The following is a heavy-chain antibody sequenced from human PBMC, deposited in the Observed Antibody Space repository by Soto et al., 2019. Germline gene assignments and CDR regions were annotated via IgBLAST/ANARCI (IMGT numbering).Heavy chain of an antibody. V-gene: IGHV4-61*01. CDR3: ARDVKLDCDTTSCPGSYYYYAMDV. D-gene: IGHD2-2*01. J-gene: IGHJ6*02. CDR2: AFPSGTT. Sequence: NPSETLSLTCTVSGGSVTSGIYYWSWIRQPPGKGLEWIGYAFPSGTTTYSPSLKSRVTISVDTSKNQFSLKLTSVTAADTAVYYCARDVKLDCDTTSCPGSYYYYAMDVWGQGTTVTVSS. CDR1: GGSVTSGIYY.